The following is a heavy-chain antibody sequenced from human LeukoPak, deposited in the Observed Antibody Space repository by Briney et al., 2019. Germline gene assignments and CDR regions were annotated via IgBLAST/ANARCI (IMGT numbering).Heavy chain of an antibody. Sequence: ASVKVSCKASGYTFTGYYMHWVRQAPGQGLEWMGRINPNSGGTNYAQKFQGRVTMTRDTSISTAYMELSRLRSDDTAVYYCARIWPLMVRGVNAYFDYWGQGTLVTVSS. CDR2: INPNSGGT. D-gene: IGHD3-10*01. CDR1: GYTFTGYY. CDR3: ARIWPLMVRGVNAYFDY. V-gene: IGHV1-2*06. J-gene: IGHJ4*02.